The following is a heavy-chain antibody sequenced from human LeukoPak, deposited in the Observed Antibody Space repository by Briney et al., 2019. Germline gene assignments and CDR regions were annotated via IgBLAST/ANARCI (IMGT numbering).Heavy chain of an antibody. CDR2: SSGRDDST. CDR1: GFTVTNYA. CDR3: AKWGDYDILTGYYDPDY. V-gene: IGHV3-23*01. J-gene: IGHJ4*02. Sequence: GGSLRLSCAASGFTVTNYAMYWVRQAPGKGLEWVSASSGRDDSTYYADSVKGRFTISRDTSKNTLFLQINSLRAEDTAVYYCAKWGDYDILTGYYDPDYWGQGTLVTVSS. D-gene: IGHD3-9*01.